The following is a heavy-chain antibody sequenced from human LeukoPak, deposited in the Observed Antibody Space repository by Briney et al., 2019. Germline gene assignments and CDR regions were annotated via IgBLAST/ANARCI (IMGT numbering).Heavy chain of an antibody. CDR1: GGSISSYY. V-gene: IGHV4-4*07. Sequence: SETLSLTCTVSGGSISSYYWSWIRQPAGKGLEWIGRIYTSGSTYYNPSLKSRVTISVDTSKNQFSLKLSSVTAADTAVYYCARVSPRYDSSGYYSRPDAFDIWGQGTMVTVSS. D-gene: IGHD3-22*01. J-gene: IGHJ3*02. CDR3: ARVSPRYDSSGYYSRPDAFDI. CDR2: IYTSGST.